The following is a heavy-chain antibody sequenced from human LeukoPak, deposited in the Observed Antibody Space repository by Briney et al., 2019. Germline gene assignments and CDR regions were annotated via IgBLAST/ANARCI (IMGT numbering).Heavy chain of an antibody. CDR3: VREEDFGVIDY. Sequence: GGSLRLSCAASGFTFSSYRMNWVRQAPGKGLEWVSSISSISSYIYYADSVKGRFTISRDNAKNSLYLQVNSLRAEDTAVYYCVREEDFGVIDYWGQGTLVTVSS. CDR2: ISSISSYI. D-gene: IGHD3-3*01. J-gene: IGHJ4*02. V-gene: IGHV3-21*01. CDR1: GFTFSSYR.